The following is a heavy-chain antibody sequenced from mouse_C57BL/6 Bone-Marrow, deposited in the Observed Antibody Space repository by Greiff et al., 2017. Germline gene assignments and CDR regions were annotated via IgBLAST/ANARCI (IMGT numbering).Heavy chain of an antibody. CDR3: ARRRTAWFAY. CDR2: INSDGGST. V-gene: IGHV5-2*01. Sequence: EVQGVESGGGLVQPGESLKLSCESNEYEFPSHDMSWVRKTPEKRLELVAAINSDGGSTYYPDTMERRFIISRDNTRKTRYLQLSSLGSEDTAMYYCARRRTAWFAYWGQGTLVTVSA. J-gene: IGHJ3*01. CDR1: EYEFPSHD.